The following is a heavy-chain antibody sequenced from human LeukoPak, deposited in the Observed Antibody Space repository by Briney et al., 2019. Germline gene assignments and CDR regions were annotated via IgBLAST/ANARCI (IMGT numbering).Heavy chain of an antibody. J-gene: IGHJ4*02. CDR2: INHSGST. D-gene: IGHD3-16*02. CDR3: ARVNYDYVWGSYRTFDY. V-gene: IGHV4-34*01. CDR1: GGSFSGYY. Sequence: SETLSLTCAVYGGSFSGYYWSWIRQPPGKGLEWIGEINHSGSTNYNPSLKSRVTISVDTSKNQFSLKLSSVTAADTAVYYCARVNYDYVWGSYRTFDYWGQGTLVTVSS.